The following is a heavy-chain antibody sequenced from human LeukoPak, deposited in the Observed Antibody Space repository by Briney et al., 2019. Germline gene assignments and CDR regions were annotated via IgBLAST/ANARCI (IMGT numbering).Heavy chain of an antibody. J-gene: IGHJ6*03. D-gene: IGHD3-16*01. CDR3: ARESMIHYYYYMDV. V-gene: IGHV3-23*01. CDR2: ISGSGGST. CDR1: GFTFSSYA. Sequence: QSGGSLRLSCAASGFTFSSYAMSWVRQAPGKGLEWVSAISGSGGSTYYADSVKGRFTISRDNSKNTLYLQMNSLRAEDTAVYYCARESMIHYYYYMDVWGKGTTVTVSS.